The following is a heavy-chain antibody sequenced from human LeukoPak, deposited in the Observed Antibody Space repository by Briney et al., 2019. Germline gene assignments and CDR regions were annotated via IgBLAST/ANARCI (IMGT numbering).Heavy chain of an antibody. CDR2: IYYSGST. J-gene: IGHJ6*03. V-gene: IGHV4-39*01. CDR3: ARIYYYGSGSSLGYYYMDV. D-gene: IGHD3-10*01. CDR1: GGSISSSSYY. Sequence: PSETLSLTCTVSGGSISSSSYYWGWIRQPPGKGLEWIVTIYYSGSTYYNPSLKSRVTISVDTTKNQFSLKLSSVTAADTAVYYCARIYYYGSGSSLGYYYMDVWGKGTTVTISS.